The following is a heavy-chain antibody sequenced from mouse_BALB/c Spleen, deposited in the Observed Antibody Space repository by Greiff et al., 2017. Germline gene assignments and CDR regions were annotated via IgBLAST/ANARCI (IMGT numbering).Heavy chain of an antibody. CDR2: ISYDGSN. Sequence: ESGPGLVKPSQSLSLTCSVTGYSITSGYYWNWIRQFPGNKLEWMGYISYDGSNNYNPSLKNRISITRDTSKNQFFLKLNSVTTEDTATYYCARDGDYYYGSSYAMDYWGQGTSVTVSS. CDR1: GYSITSGYY. D-gene: IGHD1-1*01. CDR3: ARDGDYYYGSSYAMDY. V-gene: IGHV3-6*02. J-gene: IGHJ4*01.